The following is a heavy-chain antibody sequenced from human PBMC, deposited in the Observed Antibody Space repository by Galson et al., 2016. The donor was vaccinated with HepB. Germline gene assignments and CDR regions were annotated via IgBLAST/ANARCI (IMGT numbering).Heavy chain of an antibody. CDR2: IIPIFEIT. CDR3: ASSNYYHYSGHQVVEY. J-gene: IGHJ4*02. V-gene: IGHV1-69*02. D-gene: IGHD3-22*01. Sequence: SVKVSCKASGDTFNNYIFTWVRQASGQGLEWLGKIIPIFEITNYAQKFQGRVTITADKSTTTVYMELSSLTSDDTAVYYCASSNYYHYSGHQVVEYWGQGTLVIVSS. CDR1: GDTFNNYI.